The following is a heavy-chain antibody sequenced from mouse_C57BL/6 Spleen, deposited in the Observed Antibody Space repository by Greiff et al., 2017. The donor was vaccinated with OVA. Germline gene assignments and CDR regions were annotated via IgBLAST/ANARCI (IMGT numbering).Heavy chain of an antibody. V-gene: IGHV1-52*01. CDR2: IDPSDSET. Sequence: QVQLQQPGAELVRPGSSVKLSCKASGYTFTSYWMHWVKQRPIQGLEWIGNIDPSDSETHYNQKFKDKATLTVDKSSSTAYMQLSSLTSEDSAVYYCARGGYEGDYAMDYWGQGTSVTVSS. J-gene: IGHJ4*01. D-gene: IGHD2-14*01. CDR1: GYTFTSYW. CDR3: ARGGYEGDYAMDY.